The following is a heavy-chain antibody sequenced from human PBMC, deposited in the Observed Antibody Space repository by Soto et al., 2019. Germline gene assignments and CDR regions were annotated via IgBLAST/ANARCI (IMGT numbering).Heavy chain of an antibody. CDR2: IYVTGTT. D-gene: IGHD1-26*01. Sequence: QVQLQESGPGLVKPSQTLSLTCNVSGGSMNHGDYYWSWVRQSPEKGLEWIGYIYVTGTTYYNPSFKSRVTISVDRSRSQFSLRLTSVTADDTAVYFCARLYGSYIWAGHYLDSWGQGSLVTVSS. CDR3: ARLYGSYIWAGHYLDS. V-gene: IGHV4-30-4*01. J-gene: IGHJ4*02. CDR1: GGSMNHGDYY.